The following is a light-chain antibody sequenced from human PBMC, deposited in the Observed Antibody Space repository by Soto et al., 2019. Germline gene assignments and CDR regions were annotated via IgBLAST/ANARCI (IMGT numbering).Light chain of an antibody. J-gene: IGKJ4*01. Sequence: EIVMTQSPATLSVSPGERVTLSCRASQSVSTRFAWYQHKPGQSPRLLISGATTGATGIPPRFSASGSGTDFTLTVNSLQSEDIAVYYCQQYHNWPVTFGGGTKVDIK. CDR3: QQYHNWPVT. CDR2: GAT. V-gene: IGKV3-15*01. CDR1: QSVSTR.